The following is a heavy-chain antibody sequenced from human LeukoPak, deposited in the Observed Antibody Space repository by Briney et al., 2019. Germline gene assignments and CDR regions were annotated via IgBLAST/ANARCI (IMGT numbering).Heavy chain of an antibody. CDR2: INHSGST. CDR1: GGSFSGYY. J-gene: IGHJ4*02. CDR3: ARTDLVPAARTDY. D-gene: IGHD2-2*01. Sequence: SETLSLTCAVYGGSFSGYYWSWIRQPPGKGLDWIGEINHSGSTNYNPSLKSRVTISVDTSKNQFSLKLSSVTAADTAVYYCARTDLVPAARTDYWGQGTLVTVSS. V-gene: IGHV4-34*01.